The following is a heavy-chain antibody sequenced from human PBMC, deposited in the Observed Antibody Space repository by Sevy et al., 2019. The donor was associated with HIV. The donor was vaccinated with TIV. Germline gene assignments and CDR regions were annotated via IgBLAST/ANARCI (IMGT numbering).Heavy chain of an antibody. CDR2: IRGSGGST. CDR3: HGDYDSSQLASYYYYGMDV. V-gene: IGHV3-23*01. D-gene: IGHD3-22*01. CDR1: GFTFSSYA. J-gene: IGHJ6*02. Sequence: GGSLRRSCAASGFTFSSYAMSWVRQAPGKGLEWVSTIRGSGGSTYYADSVKGRFTISRDNSKNTLYFQMNSLRAEDTAVYYCHGDYDSSQLASYYYYGMDVWGQGTTVTVSS.